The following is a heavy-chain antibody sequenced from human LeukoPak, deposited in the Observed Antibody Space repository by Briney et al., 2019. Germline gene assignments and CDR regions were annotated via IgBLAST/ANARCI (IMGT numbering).Heavy chain of an antibody. V-gene: IGHV3-30-3*01. Sequence: GGSLRLSCAASGFTFSSYAMHWVRQAPGKGLEWVAVISYDGSNKYYADSVKGRFTISRDNSKNTLYLQMNSLRAGDTAVYYCARASDGMDVWGQGTTVTVSS. CDR2: ISYDGSNK. CDR3: ARASDGMDV. CDR1: GFTFSSYA. J-gene: IGHJ6*02.